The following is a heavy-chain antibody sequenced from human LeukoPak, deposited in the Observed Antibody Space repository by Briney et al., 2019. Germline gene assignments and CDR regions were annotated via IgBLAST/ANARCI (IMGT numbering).Heavy chain of an antibody. D-gene: IGHD3-3*01. CDR3: ARTRDFWSGYFDY. J-gene: IGHJ4*02. CDR1: GVSITSDTYC. CDR2: ILHSGST. V-gene: IGHV4-30-2*01. Sequence: SETMSLTCAVSGVSITSDTYCWSWIRQPPGKGLEWIGYILHSGSTYYNPSLKSRVTISIDTSKSQFSLKLSSVTAADTAVYYCARTRDFWSGYFDYWGQGTLVTVSS.